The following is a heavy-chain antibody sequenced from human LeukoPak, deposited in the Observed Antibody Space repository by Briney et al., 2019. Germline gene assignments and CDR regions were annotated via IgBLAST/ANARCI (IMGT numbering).Heavy chain of an antibody. Sequence: GGSLRLSCAASGFTFSNYAMTWVRQAPGKGLEWVSGISGSGSSTYYADSVKGRFTLSRDYPKNTLYLQMNSLRAEDTAVYYCARELDYGMDVWGQGTTVTVSS. CDR3: ARELDYGMDV. J-gene: IGHJ6*02. CDR2: ISGSGSST. CDR1: GFTFSNYA. V-gene: IGHV3-23*01.